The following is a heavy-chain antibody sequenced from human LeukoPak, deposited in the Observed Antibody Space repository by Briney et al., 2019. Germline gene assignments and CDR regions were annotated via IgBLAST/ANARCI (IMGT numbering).Heavy chain of an antibody. CDR3: ARVVVPASGRHFDY. CDR2: INTNTGKS. V-gene: IGHV7-4-1*02. Sequence: ASVKVSFKASGYTFTIYAMNWVRQAPGQGLEWMGWINTNTGKSTYAQGFTGRFVFSLDTSVSTAYLQISSLKAEDTAVYYCARVVVPASGRHFDYWGQGTLVTVSS. CDR1: GYTFTIYA. D-gene: IGHD2-2*01. J-gene: IGHJ4*02.